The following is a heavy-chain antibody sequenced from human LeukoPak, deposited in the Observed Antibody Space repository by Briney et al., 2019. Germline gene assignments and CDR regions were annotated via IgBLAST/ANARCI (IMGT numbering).Heavy chain of an antibody. J-gene: IGHJ3*02. CDR3: ATIAVAGLGAFDI. CDR1: GYTFTSYG. V-gene: IGHV1-46*01. CDR2: INPSGGST. Sequence: ASVKVSCKASGYTFTSYGISWVRQAPGPGLEWMGIINPSGGSTSYAQKFQGRVTMTRDMSTSTVYMELSSLRSEDTAVYYCATIAVAGLGAFDIWGQGTMVTVSS. D-gene: IGHD6-19*01.